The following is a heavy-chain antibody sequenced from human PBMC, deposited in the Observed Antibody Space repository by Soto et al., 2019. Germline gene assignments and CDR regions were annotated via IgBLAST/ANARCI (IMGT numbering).Heavy chain of an antibody. CDR2: IYYSGST. CDR1: GGSISSYY. J-gene: IGHJ6*02. V-gene: IGHV4-59*01. D-gene: IGHD3-22*01. Sequence: QVQLQESGPGLVKPSETLSLTCTVSGGSISSYYWSWIRQPPGKGLEWIGYIYYSGSTNYNPSLKSRVTISVDTSKNQFSLKLSSVTAADTAVYYSARDRPGISSGYYLDYYYGMDVWGQGTTVTVSS. CDR3: ARDRPGISSGYYLDYYYGMDV.